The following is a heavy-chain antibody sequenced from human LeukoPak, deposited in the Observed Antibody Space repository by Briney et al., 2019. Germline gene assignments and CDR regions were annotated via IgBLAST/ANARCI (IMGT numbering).Heavy chain of an antibody. CDR2: ISYDGSHE. V-gene: IGHV3-30*18. J-gene: IGHJ4*02. Sequence: PGGSLRLSCAASRFTFSSYGIHWVRQAPGKGLEWVALISYDGSHEYYPASVKGRFTISRDNSKITLSLQMDSLRPEDTAVYYCAKSQLFGSYHHPGYWGQGTLVTVSS. D-gene: IGHD3-10*01. CDR3: AKSQLFGSYHHPGY. CDR1: RFTFSSYG.